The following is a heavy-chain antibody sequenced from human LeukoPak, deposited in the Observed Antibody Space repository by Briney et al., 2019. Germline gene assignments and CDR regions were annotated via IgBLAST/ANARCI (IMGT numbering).Heavy chain of an antibody. Sequence: WASVKVSCKASGYTFTGYYMHWVRQAPGQGLEWMGWINPNSGGTNYAQKFRGRVTMTRDTSISTAYMELSRLRSDDTAVYYCARGINYGDYNDYWGQGTLVAVSS. J-gene: IGHJ4*02. D-gene: IGHD4-17*01. CDR3: ARGINYGDYNDY. V-gene: IGHV1-2*02. CDR1: GYTFTGYY. CDR2: INPNSGGT.